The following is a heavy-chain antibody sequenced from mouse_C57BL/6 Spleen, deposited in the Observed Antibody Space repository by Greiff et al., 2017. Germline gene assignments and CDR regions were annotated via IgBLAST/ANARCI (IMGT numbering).Heavy chain of an antibody. CDR3: ASYDYSYYYAMDY. J-gene: IGHJ4*01. V-gene: IGHV3-6*01. CDR1: VSSITSGSY. CDR2: ISYDGSN. Sequence: VQLKESGPGLVKPSQSLSLTCSVTVSSITSGSYWNWIRQFPGNKLEWMGYISYDGSNNYNPSLKNRISITRDTSKNQFFRKLNAVTTEDTATYYCASYDYSYYYAMDYWGQGTSVTVSS. D-gene: IGHD2-4*01.